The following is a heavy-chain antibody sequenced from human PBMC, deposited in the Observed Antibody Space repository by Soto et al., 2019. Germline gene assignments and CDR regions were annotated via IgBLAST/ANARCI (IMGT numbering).Heavy chain of an antibody. CDR3: ESVETQRYYYGMDV. V-gene: IGHV1-69*12. Sequence: QVQLVQSGAEVKKPGSSVKVSCKASGGTCSSYAISWVRQAPGQGLEWMGGIIPIFGTADYAQKFQGRVTITADESTSTAYMELSSLRSEDTAVYYCESVETQRYYYGMDVCGQGTTVTVSS. CDR1: GGTCSSYA. D-gene: IGHD2-15*01. CDR2: IIPIFGTA. J-gene: IGHJ6*02.